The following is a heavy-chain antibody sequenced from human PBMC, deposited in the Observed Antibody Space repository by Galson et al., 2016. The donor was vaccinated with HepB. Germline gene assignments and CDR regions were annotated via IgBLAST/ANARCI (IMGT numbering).Heavy chain of an antibody. D-gene: IGHD3-22*01. Sequence: SVKVSCKASGYTFTNYDINWVRQAPGQGLEWMGWMNPNSGNTVYAQKLQGRVNMTRTTSISTAYMELSSLRSEDTAIYYCASDPDDSSGYLLKYWGQGTLVTVSS. J-gene: IGHJ4*02. CDR1: GYTFTNYD. CDR3: ASDPDDSSGYLLKY. CDR2: MNPNSGNT. V-gene: IGHV1-8*01.